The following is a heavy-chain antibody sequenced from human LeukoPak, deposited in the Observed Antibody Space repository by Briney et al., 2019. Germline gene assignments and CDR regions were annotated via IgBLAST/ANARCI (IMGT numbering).Heavy chain of an antibody. V-gene: IGHV3-21*01. D-gene: IGHD3-3*01. CDR3: ARDRDYDFWSGYWPDAFDI. CDR2: ISSSSCYI. CDR1: GFTFSSYS. Sequence: GGSLRLSCAASGFTFSSYSMNWVRQAPGKGLEWVSSISSSSCYIYYADSVKGRFTISRDNAKNSLYLQMNSLRAEDTAVYYCARDRDYDFWSGYWPDAFDIWGQGTMVTVSS. J-gene: IGHJ3*02.